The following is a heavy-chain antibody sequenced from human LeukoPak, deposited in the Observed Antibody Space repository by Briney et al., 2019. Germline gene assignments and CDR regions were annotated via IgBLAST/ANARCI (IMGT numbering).Heavy chain of an antibody. D-gene: IGHD2-2*01. CDR2: INWNGGST. CDR1: GFTFDDYG. V-gene: IGHV3-20*04. CDR3: ARGYCSSTSCYFNY. Sequence: GGSLRLSCAASGFTFDDYGMSWVRQAPGKGLEWVSGINWNGGSTGYADSVKGRFTISRDNAKNSLYLQMNSLRAEDTALYYCARGYCSSTSCYFNYWGQGTLVTVSS. J-gene: IGHJ4*02.